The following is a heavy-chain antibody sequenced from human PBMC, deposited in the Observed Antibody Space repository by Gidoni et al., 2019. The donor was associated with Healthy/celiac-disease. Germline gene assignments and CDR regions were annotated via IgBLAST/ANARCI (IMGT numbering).Heavy chain of an antibody. V-gene: IGHV3-15*01. J-gene: IGHJ6*02. D-gene: IGHD7-27*01. CDR2: IKSKTDGGTT. Sequence: EVQLVESGGGLVKPGGSLRLSCAASGFTFINAWMSWVRQAPGKGLEWVGRIKSKTDGGTTDYAAPVKGRFTISRDDSKNTLYLQMNSLKTEDTAVYYCTTEALGYYYYGMDVWGQGTTVTVSS. CDR1: GFTFINAW. CDR3: TTEALGYYYYGMDV.